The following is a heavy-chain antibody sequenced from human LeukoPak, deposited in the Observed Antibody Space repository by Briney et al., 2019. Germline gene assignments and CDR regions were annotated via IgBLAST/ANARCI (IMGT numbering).Heavy chain of an antibody. V-gene: IGHV4-59*12. J-gene: IGHJ4*02. CDR2: GYYSGST. CDR3: ARVGRFLQLWFY. D-gene: IGHD5-18*01. CDR1: GGSISTYY. Sequence: SETLSLTCTVSGGSISTYYWSWVRQPPGKGLEWIGYGYYSGSTDYIPSLKSRVTISVDTSKNQFSLKLSSVTAADTAVYYCARVGRFLQLWFYWGQGTLVTVSS.